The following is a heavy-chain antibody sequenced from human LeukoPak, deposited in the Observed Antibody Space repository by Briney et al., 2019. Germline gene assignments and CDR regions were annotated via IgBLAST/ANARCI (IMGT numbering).Heavy chain of an antibody. CDR1: GFTFSSYE. CDR2: ISSSGSSI. J-gene: IGHJ4*02. V-gene: IGHV3-48*03. D-gene: IGHD2-15*01. Sequence: GGSLRLSCAASGFTFSSYEMNWVRQAPGKGREWVSYISSSGSSIHYADSVKGRFTISRDNAKNSLYLQMNSLRAEDTAVYHCARQISRYCSGGSCYSGWEFYFDYWGQGTPVTVSS. CDR3: ARQISRYCSGGSCYSGWEFYFDY.